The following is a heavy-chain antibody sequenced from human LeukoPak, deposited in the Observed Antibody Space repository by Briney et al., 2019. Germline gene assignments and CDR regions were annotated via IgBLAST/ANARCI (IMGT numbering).Heavy chain of an antibody. CDR3: ARQSAYTSGWYAEPLDFDY. Sequence: PSETLSLTCTVSGGSISSSDYYWGWIRQPPGKGLQWIASIYYSGNTYYNPSLKSRVTISVDTSKNQFSLRLSSVTAADTAVYYCARQSAYTSGWYAEPLDFDYWGQGTLVTVSS. D-gene: IGHD6-19*01. V-gene: IGHV4-39*01. CDR1: GGSISSSDYY. CDR2: IYYSGNT. J-gene: IGHJ4*02.